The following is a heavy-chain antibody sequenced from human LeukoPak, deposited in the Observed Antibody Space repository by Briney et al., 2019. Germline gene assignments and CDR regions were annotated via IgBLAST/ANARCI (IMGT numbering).Heavy chain of an antibody. V-gene: IGHV1-46*01. CDR1: DDTFTNYY. CDR3: IAVAGLDY. Sequence: ASVKVSCKASDDTFTNYYKHWVRQAPGQGLEWLGIINPNGDRTAYAQNFQGRVTMTRDASTTTFYLELSSLRSEDTAVYYCIAVAGLDYWGQGTLVTVSS. J-gene: IGHJ4*02. CDR2: INPNGDRT. D-gene: IGHD6-19*01.